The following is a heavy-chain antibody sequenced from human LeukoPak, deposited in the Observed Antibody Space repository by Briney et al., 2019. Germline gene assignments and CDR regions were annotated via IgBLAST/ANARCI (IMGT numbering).Heavy chain of an antibody. V-gene: IGHV3-23*01. Sequence: HAGGSLRLTCTASGFTFSTSAMAWVRQAPGKGLEWVAAIPGIGATTFYSDSVKGRFIISRDNSQNKLYLQMSRLRVEDAVVYYCVKDKPPPLRNFDWGPFDPWGQGTLVTVSS. CDR3: VKDKPPPLRNFDWGPFDP. J-gene: IGHJ5*02. D-gene: IGHD3-9*01. CDR2: IPGIGATT. CDR1: GFTFSTSA.